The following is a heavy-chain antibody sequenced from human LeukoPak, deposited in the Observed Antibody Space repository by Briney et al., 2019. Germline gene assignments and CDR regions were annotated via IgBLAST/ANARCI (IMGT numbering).Heavy chain of an antibody. J-gene: IGHJ3*02. Sequence: GGSLRLSCAASGLTFSTYFMHWVRQAPGKGLEWVADIARDGSHTFYVESVKGRFTISRDNSKNTLYLQMNSLRAEDTAVYFCARERQDTILHSGAFDIWGQGTMVTVSS. CDR1: GLTFSTYF. CDR3: ARERQDTILHSGAFDI. CDR2: IARDGSHT. D-gene: IGHD2-21*01. V-gene: IGHV3-30-3*01.